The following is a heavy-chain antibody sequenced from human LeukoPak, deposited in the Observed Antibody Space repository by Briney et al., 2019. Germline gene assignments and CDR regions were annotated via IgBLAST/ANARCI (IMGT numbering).Heavy chain of an antibody. CDR3: VREDTPATANY. J-gene: IGHJ4*02. V-gene: IGHV3-23*01. D-gene: IGHD2-21*02. CDR1: GFNFANHA. CDR2: IRGGGDIT. Sequence: QPGGSLRLSCAASGFNFANHAMSWVRQTPGKGLEWVSAIRGGGDITYYADSVTGRFTISRDNSKDTLFLQMHSLRPGDTAVYYCVREDTPATANYWGQGTLVTISS.